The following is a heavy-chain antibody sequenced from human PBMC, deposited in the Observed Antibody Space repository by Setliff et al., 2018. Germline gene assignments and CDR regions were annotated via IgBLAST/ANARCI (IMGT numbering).Heavy chain of an antibody. D-gene: IGHD2-2*01. CDR2: IYPGDSDT. Sequence: PGESLKISCKASGYIFTNYWIGWVRQMPGKGLEWMGVIYPGDSDTRYSPSFQGQVTILADKSINTAYLQWSSLKASDTAIYYCTRHEDRNKCTSSSCYRENDAFDVWGQGAMVTVS. J-gene: IGHJ3*01. V-gene: IGHV5-51*01. CDR3: TRHEDRNKCTSSSCYRENDAFDV. CDR1: GYIFTNYW.